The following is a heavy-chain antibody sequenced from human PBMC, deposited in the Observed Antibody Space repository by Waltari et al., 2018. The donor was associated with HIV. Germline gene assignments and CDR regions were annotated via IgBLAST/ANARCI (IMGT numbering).Heavy chain of an antibody. CDR2: IYTSGST. D-gene: IGHD3-3*01. J-gene: IGHJ5*02. CDR1: GGSISSGSYY. CDR3: ARAYYDFWSGTGSSGNWFDP. V-gene: IGHV4-61*02. Sequence: QVQLQESGSGLVKPSQTLSLTCTVPGGSISSGSYYWSWIMQPAGKGLELSGRIYTSGSTNYNPSLKSRVTISVDTSKNQFSLKLRSVTAADTAVYYCARAYYDFWSGTGSSGNWFDPWGQGTLVTVSS.